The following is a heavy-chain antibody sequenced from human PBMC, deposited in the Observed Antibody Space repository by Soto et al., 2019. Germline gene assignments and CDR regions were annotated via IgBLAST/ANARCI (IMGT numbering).Heavy chain of an antibody. CDR3: ARDTAAAGIFDY. V-gene: IGHV1-18*01. J-gene: IGHJ4*02. CDR1: GYTFPSYG. D-gene: IGHD6-13*01. Sequence: ASVKVSCKASGYTFPSYGISWVRRAPGQRLEWMGWISAYNGNTNYAQKHQGRVTMTTDTSTSTAYMELRSLRSDDTAVYYCARDTAAAGIFDYWGQGTLVTVSS. CDR2: ISAYNGNT.